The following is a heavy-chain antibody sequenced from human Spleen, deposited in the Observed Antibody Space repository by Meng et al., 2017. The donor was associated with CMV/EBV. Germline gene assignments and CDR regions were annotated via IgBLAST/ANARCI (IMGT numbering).Heavy chain of an antibody. Sequence: ASVKVSCKASGYTFSTYGVTWVRQAPGQGLEWMGWISADNGDTNYAQKVQGRVTMTTDTSTRTAYMELRSLESDDTAVYYGARGRVGASWFDPWGQGTLVTVSS. CDR1: GYTFSTYG. CDR3: ARGRVGASWFDP. D-gene: IGHD1-26*01. V-gene: IGHV1-18*01. J-gene: IGHJ5*02. CDR2: ISADNGDT.